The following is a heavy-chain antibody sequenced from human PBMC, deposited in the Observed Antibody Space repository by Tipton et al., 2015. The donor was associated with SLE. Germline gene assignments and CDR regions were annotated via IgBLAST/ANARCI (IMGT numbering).Heavy chain of an antibody. CDR3: ARGRNYDFWSGYEEASYNWFDP. J-gene: IGHJ5*02. CDR2: ISSSSSYI. CDR1: GFTFSSYS. Sequence: SLRLSCAASGFTFSSYSMNWVRQAPGKGLEWVSSISSSSSYIYYADSVKGRFTISRDNAKNSLYLQMNRLRAEDTAVYYCARGRNYDFWSGYEEASYNWFDPWGQGTLVTVSS. D-gene: IGHD3-3*01. V-gene: IGHV3-21*01.